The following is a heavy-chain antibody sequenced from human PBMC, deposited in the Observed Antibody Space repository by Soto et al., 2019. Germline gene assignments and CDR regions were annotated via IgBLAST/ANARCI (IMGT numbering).Heavy chain of an antibody. Sequence: PSRTLAHTGAMSGESVSSNSAAWNWIRQSPSRGLEWLGRTYYRSKWYNDYAVSVKSRITINPDTSKNQFSLQLNSVTPEDTAVYYCASTMTTMNWFDPWGQGTLVTVSS. V-gene: IGHV6-1*01. D-gene: IGHD4-17*01. CDR2: TYYRSKWYN. CDR1: GESVSSNSAA. J-gene: IGHJ5*02. CDR3: ASTMTTMNWFDP.